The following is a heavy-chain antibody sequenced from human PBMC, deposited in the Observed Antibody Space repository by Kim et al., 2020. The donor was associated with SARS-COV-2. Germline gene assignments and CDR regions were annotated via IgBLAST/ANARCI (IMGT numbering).Heavy chain of an antibody. D-gene: IGHD5-12*01. CDR2: ISYDGSNK. J-gene: IGHJ4*02. V-gene: IGHV3-30*18. CDR3: AKDQGIVATTTIDY. CDR1: GFTFSSYG. Sequence: GGSLRLSCAASGFTFSSYGMHWVRQAPGKGLEWVAVISYDGSNKYYADSVKGRFTISRDNSKNTLYLQMNSLRAEDTAVYYCAKDQGIVATTTIDYWGQGTLVTVSS.